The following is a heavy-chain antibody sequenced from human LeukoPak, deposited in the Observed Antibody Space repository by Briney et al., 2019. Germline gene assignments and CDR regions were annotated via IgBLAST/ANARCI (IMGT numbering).Heavy chain of an antibody. CDR3: AKDAAYDYVWGSFLDY. Sequence: RPGGSLRLSCAASGFTFTSYSMNWVRQAPGKGLEWVSAISGSGGSTYYADSVKGRFTISRDNSKNTLYLQMNSLRAEDTAVYYCAKDAAYDYVWGSFLDYWGQGTLVTVSS. CDR2: ISGSGGST. V-gene: IGHV3-23*01. D-gene: IGHD3-16*01. CDR1: GFTFTSYS. J-gene: IGHJ4*02.